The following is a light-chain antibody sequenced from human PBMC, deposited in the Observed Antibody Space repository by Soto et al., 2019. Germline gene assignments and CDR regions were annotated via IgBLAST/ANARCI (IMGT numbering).Light chain of an antibody. Sequence: QSALTQPASVSGSPGQSITISCTGTSSDVGSYNLVSWYQQHPGKAPKLMIYEGSKRPSGVSNRFSGSKSGNTASPTISGLQAEDEADYYCCSYAGSSPSYVFGTGTKLTVL. CDR3: CSYAGSSPSYV. CDR2: EGS. CDR1: SSDVGSYNL. J-gene: IGLJ1*01. V-gene: IGLV2-23*01.